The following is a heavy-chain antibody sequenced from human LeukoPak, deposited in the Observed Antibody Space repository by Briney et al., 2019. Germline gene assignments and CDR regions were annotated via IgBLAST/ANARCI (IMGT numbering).Heavy chain of an antibody. J-gene: IGHJ4*02. CDR3: TRDRRDDWNPGYYFDY. D-gene: IGHD1-1*01. CDR1: GFAFGDFA. V-gene: IGHV3-49*04. Sequence: GRSLRLSCTASGFAFGDFAMNWVRQAPGKGLEWVGFIKTKLYGGTTEYAASVKGRFTISRDDSKAIAYLQMNSLKTEDTAVYYCTRDRRDDWNPGYYFDYWGQGTLVTVSS. CDR2: IKTKLYGGTT.